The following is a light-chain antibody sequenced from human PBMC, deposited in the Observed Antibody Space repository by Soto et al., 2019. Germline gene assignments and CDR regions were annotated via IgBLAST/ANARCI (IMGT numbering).Light chain of an antibody. J-gene: IGLJ3*02. CDR1: SSDVGGYDF. CDR3: TSYTRSDIGV. V-gene: IGLV2-14*01. Sequence: QSVLTQPASVSGSPGQSITISCTGTSSDVGGYDFVSWYQQRPGKAPKLIIYDVSNRPSGVSNRFSGSKSGNTASLTISGPQAEDEADYYCTSYTRSDIGVFGGGTKVTVL. CDR2: DVS.